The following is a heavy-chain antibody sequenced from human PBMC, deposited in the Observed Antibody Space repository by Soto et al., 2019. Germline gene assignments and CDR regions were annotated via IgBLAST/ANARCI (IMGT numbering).Heavy chain of an antibody. V-gene: IGHV4-4*02. CDR2: IFPTGTT. CDR3: AAQTISYSWDV. D-gene: IGHD4-4*01. J-gene: IGHJ6*02. Sequence: QVQLQESGPGLVTPSGTLSLTCAVSGGSFSGRNWWRWVRQPPGKGLEWIGEIFPTGTTYYNPSLKSRVTISIDQSKNQLSLKLNSVTAADTAVYYCAAQTISYSWDVWGQGTTVTVSS. CDR1: GGSFSGRNW.